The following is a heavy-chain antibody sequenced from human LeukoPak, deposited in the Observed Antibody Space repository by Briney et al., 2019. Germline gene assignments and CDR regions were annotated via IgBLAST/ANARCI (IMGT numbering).Heavy chain of an antibody. CDR2: SYSGGST. CDR3: ARDSRWGSYWYFDL. Sequence: GGSLRVSCAASGFTVSDNYMSWVRQAPGKGLEWVSVSYSGGSTYYADSVKVRFTISGDSSKNTLYLQMNSLRAEDTAVYYCARDSRWGSYWYFDLWGRGTLVTVSS. V-gene: IGHV3-66*01. D-gene: IGHD3-16*01. CDR1: GFTVSDNY. J-gene: IGHJ2*01.